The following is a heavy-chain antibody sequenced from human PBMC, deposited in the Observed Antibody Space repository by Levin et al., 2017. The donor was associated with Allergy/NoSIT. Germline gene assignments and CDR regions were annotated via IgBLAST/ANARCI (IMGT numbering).Heavy chain of an antibody. CDR2: MNPNSGNT. D-gene: IGHD2-2*01. CDR3: ARGYEVVPAANDYYYYYGMDV. V-gene: IGHV1-8*01. J-gene: IGHJ6*02. Sequence: ASVKVSCKASGCTFTSYDINWVRQATGQGLEWMGWMNPNSGNTGYAQKFQGRVTMTRNTSISTAYMELSSLRSEDTAVYYCARGYEVVPAANDYYYYYGMDVWGQGTTVTVSS. CDR1: GCTFTSYD.